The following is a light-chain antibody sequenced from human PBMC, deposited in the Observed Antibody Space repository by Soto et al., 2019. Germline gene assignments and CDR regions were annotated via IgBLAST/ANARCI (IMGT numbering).Light chain of an antibody. Sequence: QSALTQPASVSGSPGQSITISCTGTSSDVGGYDFVSWYQQRPGKAPKLIIYDVSNRPSGVSNRFSGSKSGNTASLTISGLQAEDEADYYCTSYTRSDIGVFGGGPKVTVL. CDR1: SSDVGGYDF. V-gene: IGLV2-14*01. CDR2: DVS. J-gene: IGLJ3*02. CDR3: TSYTRSDIGV.